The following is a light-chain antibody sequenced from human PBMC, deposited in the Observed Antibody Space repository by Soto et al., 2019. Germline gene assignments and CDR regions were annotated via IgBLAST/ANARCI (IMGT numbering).Light chain of an antibody. CDR3: QQYNKWPRT. V-gene: IGKV3-15*01. CDR1: QSVSSD. CDR2: DAS. J-gene: IGKJ2*01. Sequence: VLTQSPATLSVSPGERATLSCRASQSVSSDLAWYQQKPGQAPRLLIHDASTRATGIPARFSGSGSGTEFTLTISSLQSEDFAVYYCQQYNKWPRTFGQGTKLEIK.